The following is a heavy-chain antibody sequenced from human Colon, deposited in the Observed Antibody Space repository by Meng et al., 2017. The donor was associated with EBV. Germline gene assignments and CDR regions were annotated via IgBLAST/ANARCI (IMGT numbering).Heavy chain of an antibody. CDR2: IYHSGRT. D-gene: IGHD4-17*01. V-gene: IGHV4-4*02. Sequence: QVQLQESGARLVKPSGXLSRNCAVSGGFITSENWWTWVRQPPGKGLEWIGEIYHSGRTNYNPSVKSRVSMSVDKSQNHFSLRLSSVTAADTAVYYCTTLYGDSISWGQGTLVTVSS. CDR3: TTLYGDSIS. J-gene: IGHJ4*02. CDR1: GGFITSENW.